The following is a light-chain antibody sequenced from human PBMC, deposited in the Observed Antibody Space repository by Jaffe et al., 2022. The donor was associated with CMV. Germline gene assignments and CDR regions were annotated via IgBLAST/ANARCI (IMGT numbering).Light chain of an antibody. CDR1: SGHSTYA. CDR2: INSDGSH. Sequence: VLTQSPSASATLGASVKLTCTLASGHSTYAIAWHQQQPGKGPRFLMKINSDGSHFKGDGIPDRFSGSISGAERYLTISSLQSEDEADYYCQTWTTDIYWVFGGGTKLTVL. V-gene: IGLV4-69*01. J-gene: IGLJ3*02. CDR3: QTWTTDIYWV.